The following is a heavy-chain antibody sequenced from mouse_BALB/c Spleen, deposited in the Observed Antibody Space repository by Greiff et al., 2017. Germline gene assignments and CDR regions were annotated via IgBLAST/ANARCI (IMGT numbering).Heavy chain of an antibody. CDR1: GFTFSSYA. Sequence: EVKLEESGGGLVKPGGSLKLSCAASGFTFSSYAMSWVRQSPEKRLEWVAEISSGGSYTYYPDTVTGRFTISRDNAKNTLYLEMSSLRSEDTAMYYCARDYYGSSPYYAMDYWGQGTSVTVSS. CDR3: ARDYYGSSPYYAMDY. CDR2: ISSGGSYT. V-gene: IGHV5-9-4*01. D-gene: IGHD1-1*01. J-gene: IGHJ4*01.